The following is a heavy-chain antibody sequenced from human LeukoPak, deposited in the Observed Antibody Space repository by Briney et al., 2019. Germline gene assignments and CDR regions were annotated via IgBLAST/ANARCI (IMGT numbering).Heavy chain of an antibody. CDR1: GGSISDYS. J-gene: IGHJ3*02. CDR3: ATLDVGPTGGGASGI. Sequence: SETLSLTCTVSGGSISDYSWSWIRQPPGKGLEWIGNIYYSGSANHNPSLKSRVTISRDTSKNQFSLKLTSVTTADTAVYYCATLDVGPTGGGASGIWGQGTMVSVST. D-gene: IGHD1-26*01. CDR2: IYYSGSA. V-gene: IGHV4-59*01.